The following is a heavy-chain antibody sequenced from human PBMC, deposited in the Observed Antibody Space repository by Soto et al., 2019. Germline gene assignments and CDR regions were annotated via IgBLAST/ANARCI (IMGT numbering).Heavy chain of an antibody. D-gene: IGHD6-19*01. J-gene: IGHJ4*02. V-gene: IGHV3-74*01. Sequence: EVQLVESGGGLVQPGGSLRLSCAASGFTFSRYWMHWVRQTPGKGLVWVSRIDNTGSVTTYADAVKGRFTISRDNAKNTLYLQMNSLRAEDTAVYYCARDQTVAGPTTFDYSGQGTLVTVSS. CDR2: IDNTGSVT. CDR1: GFTFSRYW. CDR3: ARDQTVAGPTTFDY.